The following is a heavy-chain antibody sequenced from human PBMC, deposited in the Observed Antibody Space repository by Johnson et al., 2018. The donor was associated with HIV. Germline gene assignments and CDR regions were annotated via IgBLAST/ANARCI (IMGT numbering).Heavy chain of an antibody. CDR3: TTNLIPIDAFDL. CDR2: IRSNTDGEKT. V-gene: IGHV3-15*01. J-gene: IGHJ3*01. Sequence: VLLLESGGGLVKPGGSLRLSCAATGFTFSNAWMSWVRQVPGKGLEWVGRIRSNTDGEKTDYAAHGEGSFTISKEDTKNTLYLKMNSLNTEDTAVYYITTNLIPIDAFDLWGQGTMVTVSS. CDR1: GFTFSNAW. D-gene: IGHD2-2*02.